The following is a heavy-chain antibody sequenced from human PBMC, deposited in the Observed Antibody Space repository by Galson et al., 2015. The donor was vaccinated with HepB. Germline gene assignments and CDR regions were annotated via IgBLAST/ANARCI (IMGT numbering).Heavy chain of an antibody. J-gene: IGHJ6*02. V-gene: IGHV6-1*01. Sequence: CAISGDSVSSKRVAWNWVRQSPSRGLEWLGRTNLRSRWSNEYAVSAKGRITVNADTCKNQFSLQLSSVTPEDTAVYYCARDLADGMDVWGQGTTVTVSS. D-gene: IGHD6-19*01. CDR3: ARDLADGMDV. CDR1: GDSVSSKRVA. CDR2: TNLRSRWSN.